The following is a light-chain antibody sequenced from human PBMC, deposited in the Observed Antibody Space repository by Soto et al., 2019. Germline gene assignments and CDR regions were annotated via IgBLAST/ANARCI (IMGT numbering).Light chain of an antibody. V-gene: IGLV3-21*04. Sequence: SYELTQPPSVSVAPGKTARITCGGNNIGSKSVHWYQQKPGQAPVLVIYYDSDRPSGIPERFSGCNSGNTATLTISRVEAGDEADYYCQVWDSSSDHPEVVFGGGTKLTVL. CDR3: QVWDSSSDHPEVV. CDR1: NIGSKS. CDR2: YDS. J-gene: IGLJ2*01.